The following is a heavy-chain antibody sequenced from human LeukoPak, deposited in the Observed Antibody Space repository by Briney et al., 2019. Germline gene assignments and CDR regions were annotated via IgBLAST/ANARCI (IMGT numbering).Heavy chain of an antibody. Sequence: SETLSLTCTVSGGSISSYYWSWIRQPPGKGLGWIGYIYYSGSTNYNPSLKSRVTISVDTSKNQFSLKLSSVTAADTAVYYCARSPNCGGDCYAFDYWGQGTLVTVSS. J-gene: IGHJ4*02. CDR1: GGSISSYY. CDR2: IYYSGST. D-gene: IGHD2-21*02. V-gene: IGHV4-59*01. CDR3: ARSPNCGGDCYAFDY.